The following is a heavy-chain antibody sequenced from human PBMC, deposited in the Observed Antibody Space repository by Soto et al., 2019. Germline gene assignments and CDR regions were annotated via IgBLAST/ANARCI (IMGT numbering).Heavy chain of an antibody. D-gene: IGHD6-19*01. CDR2: INPNSGGT. CDR1: GYTFTGYY. CDR3: ARRIVANGWYLSDNWFDP. V-gene: IGHV1-2*04. Sequence: ASVKVSCKASGYTFTGYYMHWVRQAPGQGLEWMGWINPNSGGTNYAQKFQGWVTMTRDTSISTAYMELSRLRSDDTAMYYCARRIVANGWYLSDNWFDPWGQGTLVTVSS. J-gene: IGHJ5*02.